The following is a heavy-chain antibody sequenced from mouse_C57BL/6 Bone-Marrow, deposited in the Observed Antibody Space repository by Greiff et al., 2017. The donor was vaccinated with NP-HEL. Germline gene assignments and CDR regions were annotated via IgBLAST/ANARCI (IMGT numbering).Heavy chain of an antibody. Sequence: VKLMESGPGLVAPSQSLSITCTVSGFSLTSYGVHWVRQPPGKGLEWLVVIWSDGSTTYNSALKSRLSISKDNSKSQVFLKMNSLQTDDTAMYYCARHGRDYDYYYYAMDYWGQGTSVTVSS. J-gene: IGHJ4*01. CDR2: IWSDGST. CDR3: ARHGRDYDYYYYAMDY. V-gene: IGHV2-6-1*01. D-gene: IGHD2-4*01. CDR1: GFSLTSYG.